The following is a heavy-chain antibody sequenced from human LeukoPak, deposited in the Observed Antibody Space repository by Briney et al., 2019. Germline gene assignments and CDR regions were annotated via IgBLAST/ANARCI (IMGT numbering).Heavy chain of an antibody. J-gene: IGHJ4*02. CDR1: GFTFNTYW. D-gene: IGHD2-15*01. V-gene: IGHV4-38-2*01. CDR2: IYYSGST. Sequence: KTGGSLRLSCAASGFTFNTYWMHWVRQAPGKGLEWIGSIYYSGSTYYNPSLKSRVTISVDTSKNQFSLKLSSVTAADTAVYYCARNSCPSGSCYDNRGYFDYWGQGTLVTVSS. CDR3: ARNSCPSGSCYDNRGYFDY.